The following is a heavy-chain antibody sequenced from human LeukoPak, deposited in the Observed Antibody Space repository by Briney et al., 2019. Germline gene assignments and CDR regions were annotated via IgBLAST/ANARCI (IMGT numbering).Heavy chain of an antibody. CDR2: IYYSGST. Sequence: SETLSLTCTVSGGSISSSSYYWGWIRQPPGKGLEWIGYIYYSGSTNYNPSLKSRVTISVDTSKNQFSLKLSSVTAADTAVYYCARGGAYGHYYYYMDVWGKGTTVTVSS. CDR1: GGSISSSSYY. J-gene: IGHJ6*03. D-gene: IGHD4-17*01. V-gene: IGHV4-61*05. CDR3: ARGGAYGHYYYYMDV.